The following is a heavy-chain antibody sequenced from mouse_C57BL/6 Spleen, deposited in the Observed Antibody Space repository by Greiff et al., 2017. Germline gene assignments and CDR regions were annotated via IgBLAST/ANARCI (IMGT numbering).Heavy chain of an antibody. Sequence: EVMLVESGGDLVKPGGSLKLSCAASGFTFSSYGMSWVRQTPDKRLEWVATISSGGSYTYYPDSVKGRFTISRDNAKNTLYLQMSSLKSEDTAMYYCAGDLYWGQGTLVTVSA. CDR2: ISSGGSYT. CDR1: GFTFSSYG. J-gene: IGHJ3*01. CDR3: AGDLY. V-gene: IGHV5-6*01.